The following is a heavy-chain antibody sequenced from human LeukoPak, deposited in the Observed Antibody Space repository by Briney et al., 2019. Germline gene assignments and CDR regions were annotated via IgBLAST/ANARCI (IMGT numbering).Heavy chain of an antibody. V-gene: IGHV1-69*05. Sequence: ASVKVSCKASGGTFSSYAISWVRQAPGQGLEWMGGIIPIFGTANYAQKFQGGVTITTDESTSTAYMELSSLRSEDTAVYYCAMVGGRGYDFWHYNWFDPWGQGTLVTVSS. CDR1: GGTFSSYA. CDR3: AMVGGRGYDFWHYNWFDP. CDR2: IIPIFGTA. J-gene: IGHJ5*02. D-gene: IGHD3-3*01.